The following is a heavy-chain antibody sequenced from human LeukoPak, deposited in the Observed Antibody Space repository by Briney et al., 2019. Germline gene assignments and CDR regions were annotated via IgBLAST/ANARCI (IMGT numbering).Heavy chain of an antibody. D-gene: IGHD6-13*01. CDR1: GFTFSNYA. V-gene: IGHV3-23*01. CDR2: ISANGGGT. Sequence: GGSLRLSCAASGFTFSNYAMSWVRQAPGKGLEWVSAISANGGGTYYADSVKGRFTISRDNSKNTLYLQMNSLRAEDTAVYYCAKGSSPLDYWGQGTLVTVSS. CDR3: AKGSSPLDY. J-gene: IGHJ4*02.